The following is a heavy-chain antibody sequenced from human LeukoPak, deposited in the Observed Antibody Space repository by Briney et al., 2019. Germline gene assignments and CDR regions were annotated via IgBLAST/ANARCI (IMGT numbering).Heavy chain of an antibody. J-gene: IGHJ4*02. CDR2: IYHSGST. CDR1: GGSISSSSYY. V-gene: IGHV4-39*07. D-gene: IGHD5-12*01. Sequence: SETLSLTCTVSGGSISSSSYYWGWIRQPPGKGLEWIGSIYHSGSTYYNPSLKSRVTISVDTSKNQFSLKLSSVTAADTAVYYCARVSGYSGYVDYWGQGTLVTVSS. CDR3: ARVSGYSGYVDY.